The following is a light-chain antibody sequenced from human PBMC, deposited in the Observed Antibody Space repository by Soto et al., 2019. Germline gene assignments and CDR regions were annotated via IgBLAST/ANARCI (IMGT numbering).Light chain of an antibody. CDR3: SSYTSSSTLYV. J-gene: IGLJ1*01. Sequence: QSALTRPASVSGSPGQSITISCTGTSSDVGGYNYGSWYQQHPGKAPKLMIYEVSNRPSGVSNRFSGSKSGNTASLTISGLQAEDEADYYCSSYTSSSTLYVFGTGTTVTVL. CDR2: EVS. CDR1: SSDVGGYNY. V-gene: IGLV2-14*01.